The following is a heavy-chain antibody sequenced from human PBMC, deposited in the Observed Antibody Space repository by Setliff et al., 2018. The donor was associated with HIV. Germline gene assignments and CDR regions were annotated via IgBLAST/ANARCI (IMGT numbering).Heavy chain of an antibody. Sequence: GASVKVSCKASGYTFTDYFVHWVRQAPRQGLEWMGWINPSGGSTSNAEKFQGRLTMTRDSSTSTVYMELSSLRSEDTAVYYCARDRETGNNYGTDLWGQGTLVTVS. CDR2: INPSGGST. J-gene: IGHJ5*02. CDR1: GYTFTDYF. CDR3: ARDRETGNNYGTDL. D-gene: IGHD5-18*01. V-gene: IGHV1-46*01.